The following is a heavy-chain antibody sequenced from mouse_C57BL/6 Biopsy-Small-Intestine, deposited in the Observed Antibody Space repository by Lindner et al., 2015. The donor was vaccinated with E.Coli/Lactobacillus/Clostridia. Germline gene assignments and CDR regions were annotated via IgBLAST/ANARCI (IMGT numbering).Heavy chain of an antibody. V-gene: IGHV1-42*01. CDR2: INPSTGGA. CDR3: ARREVYYFDY. CDR1: GYSFTGNY. Sequence: VQLQESGPELVKSGASVKISCRASGYSFTGNYVNWVKQSPEKSLEWIGEINPSTGGATYNQKFRPKATLTLDRSSSTAYIQLKSLTSEDSAVYYCARREVYYFDYWGQGTTHTVSS. J-gene: IGHJ2*01.